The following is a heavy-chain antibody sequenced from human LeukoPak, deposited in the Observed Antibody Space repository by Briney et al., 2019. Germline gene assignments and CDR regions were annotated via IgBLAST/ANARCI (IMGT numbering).Heavy chain of an antibody. CDR2: MNPNSGNT. D-gene: IGHD4-11*01. CDR1: GYTFTSHD. J-gene: IGHJ5*02. CDR3: ARGTTSGWFDP. V-gene: IGHV1-8*01. Sequence: ASVKVSCKASGYTFTSHDINWVRQATRQGLGWVGWMNPNSGNTGYAQKFQGRVTMTRNTSISTAYMELSSLRSDDTAVYYCARGTTSGWFDPWGQGALVTVSS.